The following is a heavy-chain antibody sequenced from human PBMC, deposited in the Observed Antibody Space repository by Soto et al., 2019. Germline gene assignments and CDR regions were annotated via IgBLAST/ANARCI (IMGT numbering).Heavy chain of an antibody. CDR2: IYYSGET. CDR3: ATKAQIGYCSSTSCYAIRDYYGMDV. D-gene: IGHD2-2*03. Sequence: SETLSLTCTVSGDSISRYYWSWIRLSPGKGLEWIGYIYYSGETNYSPSFQGHVTISADKSISTAYLQWSSLKASDTAMYYCATKAQIGYCSSTSCYAIRDYYGMDVWAQGTTVTVSS. V-gene: IGHV4-59*12. CDR1: GDSISRYY. J-gene: IGHJ6*02.